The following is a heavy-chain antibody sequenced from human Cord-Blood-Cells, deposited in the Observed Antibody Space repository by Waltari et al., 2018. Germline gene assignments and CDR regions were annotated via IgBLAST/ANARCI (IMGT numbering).Heavy chain of an antibody. V-gene: IGHV3-48*02. CDR2: FSSSSSTI. CDR3: ARVDVAGTGWFDP. CDR1: GFTFSSYS. Sequence: EVQLVESGGGLVQPGGSLRLSCAASGFTFSSYSMNWVRQAPGEGLEGVSYFSSSSSTIYYADSVKGRFTISRDNAKNSLYLQMNSLRDEDTAVYYCARVDVAGTGWFDPWGQGTLVTVSS. J-gene: IGHJ5*02. D-gene: IGHD6-19*01.